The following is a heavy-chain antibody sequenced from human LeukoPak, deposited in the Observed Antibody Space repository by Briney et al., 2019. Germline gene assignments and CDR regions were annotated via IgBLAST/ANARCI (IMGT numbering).Heavy chain of an antibody. V-gene: IGHV4-34*01. CDR1: GGSFSGYY. J-gene: IGHJ6*02. CDR3: ASRKYNNGMDV. CDR2: INHGGST. Sequence: PSETLSLTCAVYGGSFSGYYWSWIRQPPGEGLEWIGEINHGGSTNYNPSLKSRVTISVDTSKNQFSLKLTSVTAADTAVYYCASRKYNNGMDVWGQGTTVTVSS.